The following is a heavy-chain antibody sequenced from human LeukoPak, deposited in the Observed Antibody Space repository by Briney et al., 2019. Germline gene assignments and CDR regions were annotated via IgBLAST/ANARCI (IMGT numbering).Heavy chain of an antibody. J-gene: IGHJ4*02. Sequence: SETLSLTCTVSGGSISSYYWSWIRQPPEKGLEWIGYIYYSGSTNYNPSLKSRVTISVDTSKNQFSLKLSSVTAADTAVYYCARALRYFDWLFDYWGQGTLVTVSS. CDR1: GGSISSYY. D-gene: IGHD3-9*01. CDR2: IYYSGST. CDR3: ARALRYFDWLFDY. V-gene: IGHV4-59*01.